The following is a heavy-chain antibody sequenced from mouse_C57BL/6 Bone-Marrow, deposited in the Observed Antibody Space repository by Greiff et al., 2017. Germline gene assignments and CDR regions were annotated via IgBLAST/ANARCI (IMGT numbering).Heavy chain of an antibody. D-gene: IGHD1-1*01. Sequence: VQLQQSGAELARPGASVKLSCKASGYTFTSYGISWVKQRTGQGLEWIGEIYPRSGNTYYNEKFKGKATLTADKSYSTAYMELSSLTSEDSAVYFCLYYGSSYGYFDVWGTGTTVTVSS. CDR1: GYTFTSYG. CDR2: IYPRSGNT. J-gene: IGHJ1*03. CDR3: LYYGSSYGYFDV. V-gene: IGHV1-81*01.